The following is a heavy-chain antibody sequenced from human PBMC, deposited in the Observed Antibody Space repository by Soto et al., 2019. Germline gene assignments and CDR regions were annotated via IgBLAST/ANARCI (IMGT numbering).Heavy chain of an antibody. Sequence: QVQLQESGPGLVRPSETLSLTCTVSGGSISSYYWSWIRQPPGKGLEWIGYIYYSGSTNYNPSLKSRVTISVDTSKNQFSLKLSSVTAADTAVYYCARVKYCSSTSCYAFDYWGQGTLVTVSS. CDR2: IYYSGST. J-gene: IGHJ4*02. V-gene: IGHV4-59*01. CDR1: GGSISSYY. CDR3: ARVKYCSSTSCYAFDY. D-gene: IGHD2-2*01.